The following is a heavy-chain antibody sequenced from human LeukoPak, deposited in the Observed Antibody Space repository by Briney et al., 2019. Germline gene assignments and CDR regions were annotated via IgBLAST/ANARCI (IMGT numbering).Heavy chain of an antibody. CDR1: GGSISSGDYY. V-gene: IGHV4-30-4*01. CDR2: IYYGGST. CDR3: ARDRRYRYCTNGVCGYVDY. J-gene: IGHJ4*02. D-gene: IGHD2-8*01. Sequence: PSQTLSLTCTVSGGSISSGDYYWSWIRQPPGKGLEWIGYIYYGGSTYYNPSLKSRVTISVDTSKNQFSLKLSSVTAADTAVYYCARDRRYRYCTNGVCGYVDYWGQGTLVTVSS.